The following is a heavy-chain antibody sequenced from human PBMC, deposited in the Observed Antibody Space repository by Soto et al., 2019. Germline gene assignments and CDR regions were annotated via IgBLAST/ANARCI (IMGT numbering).Heavy chain of an antibody. CDR3: ARGVGWFDT. Sequence: QVQLVQSGTEVKKPGASVKVSCKASGYSFRIHDISWVRQAPGQPLEWMGWLSSYTGDKNYARNLQGRLTLSTDPSTSTAYMELISLTSDDTAVYYCARGVGWFDTWGQGTLVTVSS. CDR1: GYSFRIHD. D-gene: IGHD1-26*01. J-gene: IGHJ5*02. V-gene: IGHV1-18*04. CDR2: LSSYTGDK.